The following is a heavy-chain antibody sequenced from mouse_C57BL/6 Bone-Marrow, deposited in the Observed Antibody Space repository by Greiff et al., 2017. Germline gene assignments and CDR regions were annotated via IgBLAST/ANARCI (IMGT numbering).Heavy chain of an antibody. CDR1: GFTFSSYG. J-gene: IGHJ3*01. CDR3: ARPVVAPAY. Sequence: EVQLQESGGDLVKPGGSLKLSCAASGFTFSSYGMSWVRQTPDKRLEWVATISSGGSYTYYPDSVKGRFTISRDNAKNTLYLQMSSLKSEDTAMYYCARPVVAPAYWGQGTLVTVSA. V-gene: IGHV5-6*01. D-gene: IGHD1-1*01. CDR2: ISSGGSYT.